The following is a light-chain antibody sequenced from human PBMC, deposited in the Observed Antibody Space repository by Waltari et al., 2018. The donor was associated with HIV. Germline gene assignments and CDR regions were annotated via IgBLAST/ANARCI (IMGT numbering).Light chain of an antibody. CDR3: QQYDSLPLT. CDR2: DAS. V-gene: IGKV1-33*01. J-gene: IGKJ4*01. CDR1: QDISNY. Sequence: DIQMTQSPSSLSASVGDRVTITCQASQDISNYLNWYQQKPGKATKLLIYDASNLETGVPSRFSGSGSGTVFTFTISSLQPEDIATYYCQQYDSLPLTFGGGTKVEIK.